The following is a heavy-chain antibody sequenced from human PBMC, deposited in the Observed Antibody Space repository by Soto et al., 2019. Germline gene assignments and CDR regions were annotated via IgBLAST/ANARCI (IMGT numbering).Heavy chain of an antibody. CDR2: IDPSDSQT. CDR1: GYSFAGYW. CDR3: ARQIYDSDTGPNFQYYFDS. Sequence: PGESLKISCKVSGYSFAGYWITWVRQKPGKGLEWMGRIDPSDSQTYYSPSFRGHVTISVTKSITTVFLQWSSLRASDTAMYYYARQIYDSDTGPNFQYYFDSWGQGTPVTVSS. D-gene: IGHD3-22*01. V-gene: IGHV5-10-1*01. J-gene: IGHJ4*02.